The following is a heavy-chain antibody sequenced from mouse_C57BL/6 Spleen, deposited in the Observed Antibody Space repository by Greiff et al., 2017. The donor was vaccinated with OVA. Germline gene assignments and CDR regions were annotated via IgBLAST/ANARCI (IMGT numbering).Heavy chain of an antibody. D-gene: IGHD1-1*01. V-gene: IGHV5-15*01. Sequence: EVHLVESGGGLVQPGGSLKLSCAASGFTFSDYGMAWVRQAPRKGPEWVAFISNLAYSIYYADTVTGRFTISRENAKNTLYLEMSSLRSEDTAMYYCARLRSYYFDYWGQGTTLTVSS. CDR2: ISNLAYSI. CDR3: ARLRSYYFDY. J-gene: IGHJ2*01. CDR1: GFTFSDYG.